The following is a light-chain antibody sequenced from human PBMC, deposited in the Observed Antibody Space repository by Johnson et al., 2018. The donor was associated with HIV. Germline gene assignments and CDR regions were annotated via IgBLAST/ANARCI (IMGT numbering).Light chain of an antibody. J-gene: IGLJ1*01. CDR3: GTWDSSLSTSV. V-gene: IGLV1-51*01. CDR2: DDN. Sequence: QSVLTQPPSVSAAPGQKVTISCSGSTSNIGNNYVSWYQQFPGAAPKLLIYDDNKRPSGIPDRFSGSKSGTSVTLAITGLQTGDEADYYCGTWDSSLSTSVFGTGTKVTVL. CDR1: TSNIGNNY.